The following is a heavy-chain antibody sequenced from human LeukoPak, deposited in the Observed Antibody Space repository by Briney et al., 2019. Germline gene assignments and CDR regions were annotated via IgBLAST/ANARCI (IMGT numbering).Heavy chain of an antibody. V-gene: IGHV4-4*07. CDR1: GASISNYY. CDR2: IYTRGNT. Sequence: SETLSLTCTVSGASISNYYWSWLRQPAGKGPEWIGRIYTRGNTNYNPSLKSRVTISLDTSTNQFSLKLSSVTAADPAVYYCARQYNEILTGYYRGELYWYFDLWGRGTLVTVSS. D-gene: IGHD3-9*01. J-gene: IGHJ2*01. CDR3: ARQYNEILTGYYRGELYWYFDL.